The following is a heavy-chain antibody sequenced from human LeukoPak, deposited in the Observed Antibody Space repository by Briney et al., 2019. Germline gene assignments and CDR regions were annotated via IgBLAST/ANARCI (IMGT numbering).Heavy chain of an antibody. V-gene: IGHV1-69*05. Sequence: ASVKVSCTASGGTFSSYAISWVRQAPGQGLEWMGGIIPIFGTANYAQKFQGRVTMTTDTSTSTAYMELRSLRSDDTAVYYCARDARIAVAGFYDYWGQGTLVTVSS. CDR3: ARDARIAVAGFYDY. CDR1: GGTFSSYA. CDR2: IIPIFGTA. D-gene: IGHD6-19*01. J-gene: IGHJ4*02.